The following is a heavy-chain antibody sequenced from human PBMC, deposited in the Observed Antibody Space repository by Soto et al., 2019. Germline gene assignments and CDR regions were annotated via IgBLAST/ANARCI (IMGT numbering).Heavy chain of an antibody. CDR3: ARGDYYDSSGPFSGAFDI. D-gene: IGHD3-22*01. CDR2: IKPDGSEK. V-gene: IGHV3-7*04. J-gene: IGHJ3*02. CDR1: GFTFSSHW. Sequence: GGSLRLSCAASGFTFSSHWMSWVRQAPGKGLEWVANIKPDGSEKWYVDSVKGRFTISRDSAKNSLYLQMNSLRAEDTAVYYCARGDYYDSSGPFSGAFDIWGQGTMVTV.